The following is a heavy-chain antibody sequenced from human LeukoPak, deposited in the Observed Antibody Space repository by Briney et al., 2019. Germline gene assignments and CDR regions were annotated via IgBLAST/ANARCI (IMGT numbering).Heavy chain of an antibody. CDR2: IYYSGST. J-gene: IGHJ4*02. V-gene: IGHV4-59*01. Sequence: PSETLSLTCTVSGGSISSYYWSWIRQPPGKGLEWIWYIYYSGSTNYNPSLKSRVTISVNTSKNQFSLKLSSVTAADTAVYYCARYVWGSYPGLYYFDYWGQGTLVTVSS. CDR3: ARYVWGSYPGLYYFDY. CDR1: GGSISSYY. D-gene: IGHD3-16*02.